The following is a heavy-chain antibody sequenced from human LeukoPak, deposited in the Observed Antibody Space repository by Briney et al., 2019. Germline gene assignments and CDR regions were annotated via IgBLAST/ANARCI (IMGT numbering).Heavy chain of an antibody. CDR3: HVRLGELSLIT. V-gene: IGHV3-74*01. D-gene: IGHD3-16*02. Sequence: SGESLRLSCAASGFTFSTYWMHWVRQIPGKGLVWVSRINSDGSTTNYANSVKGRFTISRDNDTNSLFLQRNSLRAEDTAVYYCHVRLGELSLITWGQGTLVTVSS. J-gene: IGHJ4*02. CDR1: GFTFSTYW. CDR2: INSDGSTT.